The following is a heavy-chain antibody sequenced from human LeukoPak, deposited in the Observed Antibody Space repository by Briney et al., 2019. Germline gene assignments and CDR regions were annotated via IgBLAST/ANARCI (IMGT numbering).Heavy chain of an antibody. J-gene: IGHJ3*02. V-gene: IGHV3-30*04. CDR1: GFTFSSYA. CDR2: ISYDGSNK. CDR3: AREYCSGGSCYNDAFDI. Sequence: PGGSLRLSCAASGFTFSSYAMHWVRQAPGKGLEWVAVISYDGSNKYYADSVKGRFTISRDNSKNTLYLQMNSLRAEDTAVYYCAREYCSGGSCYNDAFDIWGQGTMVTVSS. D-gene: IGHD2-15*01.